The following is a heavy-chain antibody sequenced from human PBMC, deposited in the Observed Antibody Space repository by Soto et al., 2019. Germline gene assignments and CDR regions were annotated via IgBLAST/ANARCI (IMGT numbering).Heavy chain of an antibody. Sequence: SETLSLTCAVYGGSFSGYYWSWIRQPPGKGLEWIGEINHSGSTNYNPSLKSRVTISVDTSKNQFSLKLSSVTAADTAVYYCASSRTVDTAMVIAYWGQGTLVTVSS. CDR3: ASSRTVDTAMVIAY. J-gene: IGHJ4*02. CDR1: GGSFSGYY. CDR2: INHSGST. V-gene: IGHV4-34*01. D-gene: IGHD5-18*01.